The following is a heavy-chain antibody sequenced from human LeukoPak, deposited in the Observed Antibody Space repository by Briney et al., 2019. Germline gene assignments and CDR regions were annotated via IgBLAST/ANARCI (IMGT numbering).Heavy chain of an antibody. D-gene: IGHD3-10*01. CDR1: GYTFTGYY. V-gene: IGHV1-2*02. Sequence: ASVKVSCKASGYTFTGYYMHWVRQAPGQGLEWMGWINPNSGGTNYAQKFQGRVTMTRDTSISTAYMELSSLRSEDTAVYYCATDYGSGSYPNWFDPWGQGTLVTVSS. J-gene: IGHJ5*02. CDR3: ATDYGSGSYPNWFDP. CDR2: INPNSGGT.